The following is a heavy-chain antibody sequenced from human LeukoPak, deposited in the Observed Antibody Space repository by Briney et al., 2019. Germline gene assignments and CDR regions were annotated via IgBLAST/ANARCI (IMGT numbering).Heavy chain of an antibody. CDR3: ARDRAGTALIWHHNYYYMDV. J-gene: IGHJ6*03. CDR2: INHSGST. Sequence: SETLSLTCAVYGGSFSGYYWSWIRQPPGKGLEWIGEINHSGSTNYNPSLKSRVTISVDTSKNQFSLKLSSVTAEDTAVYYCARDRAGTALIWHHNYYYMDVWGKGTTVTVSS. V-gene: IGHV4-34*01. D-gene: IGHD1-1*01. CDR1: GGSFSGYY.